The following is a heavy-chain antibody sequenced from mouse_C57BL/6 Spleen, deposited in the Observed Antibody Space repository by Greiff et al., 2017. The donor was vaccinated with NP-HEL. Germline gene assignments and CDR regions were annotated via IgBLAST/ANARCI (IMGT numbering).Heavy chain of an antibody. V-gene: IGHV1-62-2*01. D-gene: IGHD2-9*01. Sequence: VQLQESGAELVKPGASVKLSCKASGYTFTEYTIHWVKQRSGQGLEWIGWFYPGSGSIKYNEKFKDKATLTADKSSSTVYMELSRLTSEDSAVYFCARHEASYGYDGGLFDYWGQGTTLTVSS. CDR1: GYTFTEYT. CDR3: ARHEASYGYDGGLFDY. J-gene: IGHJ2*01. CDR2: FYPGSGSI.